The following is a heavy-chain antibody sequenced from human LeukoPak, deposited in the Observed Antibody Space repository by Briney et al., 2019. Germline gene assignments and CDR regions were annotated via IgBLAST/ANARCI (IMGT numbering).Heavy chain of an antibody. CDR1: GGTFNSYV. CDR2: IIPISATV. CDR3: AREGVGATFEY. D-gene: IGHD1-26*01. Sequence: SVKVSCKVSGGTFNSYVINWVRQDPGHGLEWMGRIIPISATVDGAQRFQGRVTLTPDQSTSTAYMELSSLRSEDTAVYYCAREGVGATFEYWGQGTLVTVSS. J-gene: IGHJ4*02. V-gene: IGHV1-69*13.